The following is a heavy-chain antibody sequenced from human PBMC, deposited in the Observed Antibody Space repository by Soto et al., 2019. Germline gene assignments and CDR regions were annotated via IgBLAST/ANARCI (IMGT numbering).Heavy chain of an antibody. J-gene: IGHJ6*02. CDR2: INVGDGHT. CDR3: ARGLWFYSKEMTPIPLHGLGV. Sequence: GASVKVSCKASGYPLASYSIHWLRQAPGQRLEGMGWINVGDGHTKYSQNFQGRVTLTSDTSASTAYMELISLRSEDTAVYFCARGLWFYSKEMTPIPLHGLGVWGQGTTVTVSS. D-gene: IGHD2-21*01. V-gene: IGHV1-3*01. CDR1: GYPLASYS.